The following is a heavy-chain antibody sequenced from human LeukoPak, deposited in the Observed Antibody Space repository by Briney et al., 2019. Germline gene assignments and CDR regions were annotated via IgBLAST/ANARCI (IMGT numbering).Heavy chain of an antibody. J-gene: IGHJ3*02. CDR3: AKDRGGSCLDAFDI. D-gene: IGHD2-15*01. Sequence: GGSLRLSCAASGFTFDEYAMHWVRQAPGKGLEWVSGISYSSGSIGYVDSVKGRFTISRDNAKNSLYLQMNSLRAEDTALYYCAKDRGGSCLDAFDIWGQGTMVTVSS. V-gene: IGHV3-9*01. CDR1: GFTFDEYA. CDR2: ISYSSGSI.